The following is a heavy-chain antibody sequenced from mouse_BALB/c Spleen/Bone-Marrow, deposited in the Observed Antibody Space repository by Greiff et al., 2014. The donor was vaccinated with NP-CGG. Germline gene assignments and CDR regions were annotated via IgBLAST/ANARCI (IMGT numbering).Heavy chain of an antibody. J-gene: IGHJ2*01. Sequence: VQLVESGPELVKPGALVKISCKASGYTFTTYDINWVKQRPGQGLEWIGWISPGDGNTNYNEKFKGKATLTADKSSSTAYMQLSSLTSESSAVYFCARGGDYHYFDYWGQGTTLTVSS. CDR2: ISPGDGNT. CDR1: GYTFTTYD. CDR3: ARGGDYHYFDY. D-gene: IGHD2-4*01. V-gene: IGHV1S56*01.